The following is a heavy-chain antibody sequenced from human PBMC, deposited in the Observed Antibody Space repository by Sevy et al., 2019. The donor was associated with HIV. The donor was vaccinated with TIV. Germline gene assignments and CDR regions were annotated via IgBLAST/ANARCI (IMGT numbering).Heavy chain of an antibody. CDR2: INQDGSEE. D-gene: IGHD6-25*01. V-gene: IGHV3-7*01. CDR1: GFIFSTYW. Sequence: GGSLRLSCAASGFIFSTYWMSWVRQAPGKGLEWVANINQDGSEEYYVDSVKGRFIISRDNAKKSLYLQMNSLRGEDTAVYYCARDRAAAHFDIWGQGTMVTDSS. J-gene: IGHJ3*02. CDR3: ARDRAAAHFDI.